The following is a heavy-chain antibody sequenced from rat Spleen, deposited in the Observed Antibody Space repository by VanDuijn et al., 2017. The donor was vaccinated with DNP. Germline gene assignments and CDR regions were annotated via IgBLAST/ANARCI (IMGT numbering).Heavy chain of an antibody. CDR1: GFTFSDYY. J-gene: IGHJ2*01. CDR3: TTLNSGTYDS. CDR2: ISYDGGNT. V-gene: IGHV5-20*01. Sequence: EVQLVESGGGLVQPGRSLKLSCAASGFTFSDYYMAWVRQPPTKGLEWDASISYDGGNTYYRDSVKGRFTISRDNAKSSLYLHMDSLRSEDTATYYCTTLNSGTYDSWGQGVMVTVSS. D-gene: IGHD1-3*01.